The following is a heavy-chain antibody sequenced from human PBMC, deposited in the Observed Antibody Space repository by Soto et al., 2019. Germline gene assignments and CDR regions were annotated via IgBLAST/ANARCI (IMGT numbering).Heavy chain of an antibody. CDR2: IKQDGSEK. J-gene: IGHJ4*02. D-gene: IGHD1-7*01. V-gene: IGHV3-7*01. CDR3: SKSPSDSKIWTYGY. CDR1: GFTFSSYW. Sequence: GGSLRLSCAASGFTFSSYWMSWVRQAPGKGLEWVANIKQDGSEKYYVDSVKGRFTISRDNAKNSLYLQMNSLRAEDAAVYYCSKSPSDSKIWTYGYWGQGTLVTVSS.